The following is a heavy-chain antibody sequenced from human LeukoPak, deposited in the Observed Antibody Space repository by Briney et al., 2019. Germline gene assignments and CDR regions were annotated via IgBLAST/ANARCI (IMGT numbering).Heavy chain of an antibody. CDR2: ISGTGGST. V-gene: IGHV3-23*01. CDR1: GLTFSSYA. D-gene: IGHD3-16*01. J-gene: IGHJ4*02. CDR3: ARGANGGVQLSSFDY. Sequence: GGSLRLSCAASGLTFSSYAMSWVRQAPGKGLEWVSAISGTGGSTYYADSVKGRFTISRDNAKNSLYLQMNSLRAEDTALYYCARGANGGVQLSSFDYWGQGTLVTVSS.